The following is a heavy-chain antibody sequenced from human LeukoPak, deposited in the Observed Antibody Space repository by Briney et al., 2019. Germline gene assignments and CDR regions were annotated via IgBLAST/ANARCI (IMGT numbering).Heavy chain of an antibody. V-gene: IGHV4-38-2*02. CDR2: IYHSGST. D-gene: IGHD3-10*01. CDR3: ARARGFYYGSGSYRNWFDP. CDR1: GYSISSGYY. J-gene: IGHJ5*02. Sequence: SETLSLTCTVSGYSISSGYYWGWIRQPPGKGLEWIGSIYHSGSTYYNPSLKSRVTISVDTSKNQFSLQLNSVTPEDTAVYYCARARGFYYGSGSYRNWFDPWGQGTLVTVSS.